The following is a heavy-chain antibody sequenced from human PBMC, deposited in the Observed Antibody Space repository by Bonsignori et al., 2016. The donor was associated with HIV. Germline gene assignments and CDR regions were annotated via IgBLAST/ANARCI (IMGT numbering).Heavy chain of an antibody. V-gene: IGHV3-30*18. CDR2: ISYDGSNK. CDR3: AKDLSPYGDSFYYYYYMDV. Sequence: VRQAPGKGLEWVAVISYDGSNKYYADSVKGRFTISRDNSKNTLYLQMNSLRAEDTAVYYCAKDLSPYGDSFYYYYYMDVWGKGTTVTVSS. J-gene: IGHJ6*03. D-gene: IGHD4-17*01.